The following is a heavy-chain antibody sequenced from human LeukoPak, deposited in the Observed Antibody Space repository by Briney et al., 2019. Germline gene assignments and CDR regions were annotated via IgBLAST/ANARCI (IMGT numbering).Heavy chain of an antibody. CDR3: ARSFSEKFYFES. D-gene: IGHD1-26*01. CDR1: GGSISSYY. CDR2: IYASGKT. V-gene: IGHV4-4*07. J-gene: IGHJ4*02. Sequence: SETLSLTCTVSGGSISSYYWNWIRQPAGKGLEWIGRIYASGKTDYNPHTPSLKSRVAMSLDTSKNQVSLYLTSVTAADTAMYFCARSFSEKFYFESWGQGTLVTVSS.